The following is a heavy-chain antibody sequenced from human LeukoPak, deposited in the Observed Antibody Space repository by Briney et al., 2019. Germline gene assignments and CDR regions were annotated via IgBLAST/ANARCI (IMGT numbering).Heavy chain of an antibody. CDR3: ARGRGTFDY. D-gene: IGHD1-1*01. V-gene: IGHV4-59*01. Sequence: SETLSLTCTVSGGSISSYYWSWIRQPPGKGLEWIGYIYYSGSTNHNPSLKSRVTISVDTSKNQFSLKLSSVTAADTAVYYCARGRGTFDYWGQGTLVTVSS. J-gene: IGHJ4*02. CDR1: GGSISSYY. CDR2: IYYSGST.